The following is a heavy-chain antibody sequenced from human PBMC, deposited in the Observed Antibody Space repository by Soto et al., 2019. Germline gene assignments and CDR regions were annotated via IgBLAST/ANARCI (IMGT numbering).Heavy chain of an antibody. CDR3: TTLGGLTGDQGGY. V-gene: IGHV3-15*01. CDR2: IKSKTDGGTT. J-gene: IGHJ4*02. CDR1: GFTFSNAW. Sequence: GGSLRLSCAASGFTFSNAWMSWVRQAPGKGLEWVGRIKSKTDGGTTDYAAPVKGRFTISRDDSKNTLYLQMNSLKTEATAVYDCTTLGGLTGDQGGYWGQGTLVTVSS. D-gene: IGHD7-27*01.